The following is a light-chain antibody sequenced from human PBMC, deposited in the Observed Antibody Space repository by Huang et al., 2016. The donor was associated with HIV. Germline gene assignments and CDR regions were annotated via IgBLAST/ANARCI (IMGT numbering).Light chain of an antibody. V-gene: IGKV1-5*03. CDR3: QQYSTFPMYT. CDR2: QAS. J-gene: IGKJ2*01. Sequence: DIQMTQSPPTLSASVGDRVNINCRASQSVASWVAWYQQKPGKAPKLLIYQASRLDSGAPSRFSGSGSETEVTLTIADLQPDDSATYYCQQYSTFPMYTFAQGTKLEI. CDR1: QSVASW.